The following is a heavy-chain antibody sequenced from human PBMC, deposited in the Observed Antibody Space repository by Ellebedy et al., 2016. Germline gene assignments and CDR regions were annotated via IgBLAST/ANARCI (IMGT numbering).Heavy chain of an antibody. Sequence: ASVKVSCKVSGYSFTNNWIGWVRQMPGKGLEWLGIINPGDSDTRYSPSFQGQVTISADKTINTVYLQWSSMQASDTDLYYCARSGVGSNPYYYYRMDVWGRGTTVTVSS. CDR3: ARSGVGSNPYYYYRMDV. V-gene: IGHV5-51*01. D-gene: IGHD4-23*01. J-gene: IGHJ6*02. CDR1: GYSFTNNW. CDR2: INPGDSDT.